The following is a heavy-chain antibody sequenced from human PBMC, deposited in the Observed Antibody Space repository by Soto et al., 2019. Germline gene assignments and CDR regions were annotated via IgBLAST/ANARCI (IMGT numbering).Heavy chain of an antibody. CDR1: GGSISSYY. CDR3: AREGGPRDTYSSSSGAFDI. CDR2: IYYSGST. J-gene: IGHJ3*02. V-gene: IGHV4-59*01. Sequence: SETLSLTCTVSGGSISSYYWSWIRQPPGKGLEWIGYIYYSGSTNYNPSLKSRVTISVDTSKNQFSLKLSSVTAADTAVYYCAREGGPRDTYSSSSGAFDIWGQGTMVTVSS. D-gene: IGHD6-6*01.